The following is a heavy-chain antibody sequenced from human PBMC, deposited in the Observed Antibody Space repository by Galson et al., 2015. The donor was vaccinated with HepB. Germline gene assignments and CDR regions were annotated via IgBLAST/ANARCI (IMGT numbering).Heavy chain of an antibody. Sequence: SLRLSCAASGFTFSIYNMNWVRQAPGKGLEWVSYISSSSSSIYYADSVKGRFTISRDNAKNSLYLQMNSLRDEDTAVYYCARDPTFYHDSSVNFWGRGTLVTVSS. CDR2: ISSSSSSI. D-gene: IGHD3-22*01. CDR1: GFTFSIYN. CDR3: ARDPTFYHDSSVNF. V-gene: IGHV3-48*02. J-gene: IGHJ4*02.